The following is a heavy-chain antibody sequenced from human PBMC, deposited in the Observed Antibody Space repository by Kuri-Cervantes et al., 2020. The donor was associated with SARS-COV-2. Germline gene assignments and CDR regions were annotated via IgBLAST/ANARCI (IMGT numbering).Heavy chain of an antibody. CDR2: ISAYNGNT. CDR1: GYTFTSYG. J-gene: IGHJ4*02. D-gene: IGHD6-6*01. V-gene: IGHV1-18*01. Sequence: ASVKVSCKASGYTFTSYGISWVRQAPGQGLEWMGWISAYNGNTNYAQKLQGRVTMTTDTSTSTAYMKLRSLRSDDTAVYYCARNREFIAARIFDYWGQGTLVTVSS. CDR3: ARNREFIAARIFDY.